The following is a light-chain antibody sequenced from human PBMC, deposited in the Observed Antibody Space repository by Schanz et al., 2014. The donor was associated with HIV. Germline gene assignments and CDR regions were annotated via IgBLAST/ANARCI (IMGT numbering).Light chain of an antibody. CDR2: GNN. V-gene: IGLV1-40*01. CDR3: QSFDSSLNGVV. J-gene: IGLJ3*02. CDR1: SSNIGAGYD. Sequence: VLTQPPSVSGAPGQRVTISCAGSSSNIGAGYDVHWYHHLPGSAPKLLISGNNNRPSGVPDRFSGSKSGTSASLAITGLQAEDEADYFCQSFDSSLNGVVFGGGTKLTVL.